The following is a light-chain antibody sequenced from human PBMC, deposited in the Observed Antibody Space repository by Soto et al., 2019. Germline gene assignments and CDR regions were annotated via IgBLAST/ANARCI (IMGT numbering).Light chain of an antibody. Sequence: DIQMTQSPPTLSASVGDRVTFTCRASQSISNWLAWYQHKPGKAPNLLIYEASTLRTGVPSRFSGSGSGTDFTLTISTLQPDDVATYYCQQYSRYSYSFGPGTKLEI. CDR3: QQYSRYSYS. CDR2: EAS. V-gene: IGKV1-5*01. CDR1: QSISNW. J-gene: IGKJ2*03.